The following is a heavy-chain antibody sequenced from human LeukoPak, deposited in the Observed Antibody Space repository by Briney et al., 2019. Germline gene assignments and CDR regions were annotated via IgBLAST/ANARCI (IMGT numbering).Heavy chain of an antibody. D-gene: IGHD4-17*01. CDR1: GGTFSSYA. Sequence: SVKVSCKASGGTFSSYAISWVRQAPGQGLEWMGGIIPIFGTANYAQKFQGRVAITTDESTSTAYMELSSLRSEDTAVYYCARAQGYGDYQAGAFDIWGQGTMVTVSS. V-gene: IGHV1-69*05. CDR3: ARAQGYGDYQAGAFDI. CDR2: IIPIFGTA. J-gene: IGHJ3*02.